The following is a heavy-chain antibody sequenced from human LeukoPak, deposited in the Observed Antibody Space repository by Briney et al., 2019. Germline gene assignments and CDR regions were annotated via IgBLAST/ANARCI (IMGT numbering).Heavy chain of an antibody. CDR3: TRPGHGAFDI. J-gene: IGHJ3*02. V-gene: IGHV3-73*01. Sequence: GGSLRLSCAASGFTSSGSAMHWVRQASGKGLEWVGRIRSKANSYATAYAASVKGRFTISRDDSKNTAYLQMNSLKTEDTAVYYCTRPGHGAFDIWGQGTMVTVSS. CDR2: IRSKANSYAT. CDR1: GFTSSGSA.